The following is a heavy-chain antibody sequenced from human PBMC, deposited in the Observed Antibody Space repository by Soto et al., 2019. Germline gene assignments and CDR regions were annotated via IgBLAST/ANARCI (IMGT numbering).Heavy chain of an antibody. CDR1: GFTFSSYA. CDR2: ISGSGGST. V-gene: IGHV3-23*01. Sequence: PGGSLRLSCAASGFTFSSYAMSWVRQAPGKGLEWVSAISGSGGSTYYADSVKGRFTISRDNSKNTLYLQMNSLRAEDTAVYYCAKASDYDLLTGYYQFDNWGQGTLVTVSS. D-gene: IGHD3-9*01. CDR3: AKASDYDLLTGYYQFDN. J-gene: IGHJ4*02.